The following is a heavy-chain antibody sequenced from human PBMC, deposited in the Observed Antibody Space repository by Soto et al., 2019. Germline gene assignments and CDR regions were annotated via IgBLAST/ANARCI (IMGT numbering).Heavy chain of an antibody. Sequence: GGSLRLSCAASGFTFSSYAMGWVRQAPGKGLEWVSVISTSGGLTYYTDSVKGRFTISRDNSKNTLYLQMNSLRAEDTALYYCAKIHYYDSTGYYRNFDYWGQGTLVTVSS. V-gene: IGHV3-23*01. J-gene: IGHJ4*02. CDR2: ISTSGGLT. CDR3: AKIHYYDSTGYYRNFDY. CDR1: GFTFSSYA. D-gene: IGHD3-22*01.